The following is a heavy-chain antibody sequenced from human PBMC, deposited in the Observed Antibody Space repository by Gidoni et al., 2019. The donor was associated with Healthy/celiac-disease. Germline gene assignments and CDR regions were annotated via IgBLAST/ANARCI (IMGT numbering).Heavy chain of an antibody. Sequence: QVQLQESGPGLVKTSETLSLTCTVSDGSISSYYWSWIPQPPGKGLEWIGYIYYSGGTNYNPSLKSRVTISVDTSKNQFSLKLSSVTAADTAVYYCARGVQLWDDAFDIWGQGTMVTVSS. CDR2: IYYSGGT. CDR1: DGSISSYY. CDR3: ARGVQLWDDAFDI. J-gene: IGHJ3*02. V-gene: IGHV4-59*01. D-gene: IGHD5-18*01.